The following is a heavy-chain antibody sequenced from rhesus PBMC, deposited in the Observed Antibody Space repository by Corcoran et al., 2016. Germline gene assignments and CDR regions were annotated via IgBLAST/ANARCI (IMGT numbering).Heavy chain of an antibody. CDR2: IYGSGGRT. V-gene: IGHV4-106*01. J-gene: IGHJ4*01. CDR1: GGSISDDYY. CDR3: AREIHPIHLFDY. D-gene: IGHD5-12*01. Sequence: QVQLQESGPGLVKPSETLSLTCAVSGGSISDDYYWSWIRQPPGKGLEWIGYIYGSGGRTNYNPSLKNRVTISIDTSKNQFSLKLSSVTAADTAVYYCAREIHPIHLFDYWGQGVLVTVSS.